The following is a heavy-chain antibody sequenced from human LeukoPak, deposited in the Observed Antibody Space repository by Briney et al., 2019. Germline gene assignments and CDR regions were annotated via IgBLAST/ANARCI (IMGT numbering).Heavy chain of an antibody. Sequence: PGGSLRLSCAASGFSVSNKYMSWVRQAPGKGLEWVSVIYTGGDTYYADSVRGRFTIPRDNSKNTVNLQMNSLRAEDTALYYCAGGQMFTSGGFDDWGQGTLVTVSS. J-gene: IGHJ4*02. D-gene: IGHD6-19*01. CDR1: GFSVSNKY. CDR3: AGGQMFTSGGFDD. V-gene: IGHV3-53*01. CDR2: IYTGGDT.